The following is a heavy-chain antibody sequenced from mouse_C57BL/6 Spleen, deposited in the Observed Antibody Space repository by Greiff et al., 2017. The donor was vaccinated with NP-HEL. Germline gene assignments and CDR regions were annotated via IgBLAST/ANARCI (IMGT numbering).Heavy chain of an antibody. Sequence: QVQLQQSGAELVKPGASVKLSCKASGYTFTSYWMHWVKQRPGRGLEWIGRIDPTSGGTKYNEKFKSKATLTVDKPSSTAYMQLSSLTSEDSAVYYCAREEWLRHGDWYFDVWGTGTTVTVSS. J-gene: IGHJ1*03. CDR3: AREEWLRHGDWYFDV. CDR2: IDPTSGGT. D-gene: IGHD2-2*01. CDR1: GYTFTSYW. V-gene: IGHV1-72*01.